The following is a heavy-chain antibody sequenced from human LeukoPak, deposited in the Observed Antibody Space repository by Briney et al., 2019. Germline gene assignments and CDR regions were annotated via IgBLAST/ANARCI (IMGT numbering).Heavy chain of an antibody. CDR3: ARHHAEILVPND. V-gene: IGHV4-39*01. CDR2: VYYSGNT. J-gene: IGHJ4*02. CDR1: GGDIISRSHY. Sequence: PSETLSLTCTVSGGDIISRSHYWGWIRQPPGKGLEWIGSVYYSGNTYYNPPLKRRATISIDTPTSKNQFSLTLTSVTAADTAVYYCARHHAEILVPNDWGQGTLVTVSS. D-gene: IGHD1-1*01.